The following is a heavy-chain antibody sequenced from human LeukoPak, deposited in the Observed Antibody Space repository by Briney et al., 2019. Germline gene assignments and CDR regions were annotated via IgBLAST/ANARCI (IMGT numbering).Heavy chain of an antibody. Sequence: SQTLSLTCTVSGGSISSGGYYWSWIRQHPGKGLEWIGYIYYSGSTYYNPSLKSRVTISVDTSKNQFSLKLSSVTAADTAVYYCARAGTHMVRGADDAFDIWGQGTMVTVSS. V-gene: IGHV4-31*03. CDR2: IYYSGST. CDR1: GGSISSGGYY. J-gene: IGHJ3*02. CDR3: ARAGTHMVRGADDAFDI. D-gene: IGHD3-10*01.